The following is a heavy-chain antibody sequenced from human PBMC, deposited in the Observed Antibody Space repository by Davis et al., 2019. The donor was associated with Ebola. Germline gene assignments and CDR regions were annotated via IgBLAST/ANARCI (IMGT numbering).Heavy chain of an antibody. J-gene: IGHJ5*02. CDR1: GDSVFGKNGA. CDR3: TRGWLRGWFDP. V-gene: IGHV6-1*01. CDR2: TYYKSKWYN. Sequence: HSQTLSLTCAISGDSVFGKNGAWNWIRQSPSRGLEWLGRTYYKSKWYNDYAVSVKSRITINPDTSGNQFYLQLNSVTPEDTAVYYCTRGWLRGWFDPWGQGTLVIVSS. D-gene: IGHD5-12*01.